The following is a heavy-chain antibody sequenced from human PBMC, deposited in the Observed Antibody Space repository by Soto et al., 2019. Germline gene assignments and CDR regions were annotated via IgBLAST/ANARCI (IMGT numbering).Heavy chain of an antibody. CDR2: IIPILGIA. CDR1: GGTFSSYT. J-gene: IGHJ3*02. V-gene: IGHV1-69*02. CDR3: ASTLCSGGSCYDAFDI. D-gene: IGHD2-15*01. Sequence: SVKVSCKASGGTFSSYTISWVRQAPGQGLEWMGRIIPILGIANYAQKFQGRVTITADKSTSTAYMELSSLRSEDTAVYYCASTLCSGGSCYDAFDIWGQGTMVTVSS.